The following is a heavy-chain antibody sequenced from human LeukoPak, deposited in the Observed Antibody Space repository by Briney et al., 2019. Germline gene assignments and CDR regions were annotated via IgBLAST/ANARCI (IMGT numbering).Heavy chain of an antibody. V-gene: IGHV7-4-1*02. CDR1: GYTLTSYA. Sequence: ASVKVSCKASGYTLTSYAMNWVRQAPGQGLEWMGWINTNTGNPTYAQGFTGRFVFSLDTSVSTAYLQISSLKAEDTAVYYCARNAGRNYYDGSGYYGNYWGQGTLVSVSS. CDR2: INTNTGNP. J-gene: IGHJ4*02. CDR3: ARNAGRNYYDGSGYYGNY. D-gene: IGHD3-22*01.